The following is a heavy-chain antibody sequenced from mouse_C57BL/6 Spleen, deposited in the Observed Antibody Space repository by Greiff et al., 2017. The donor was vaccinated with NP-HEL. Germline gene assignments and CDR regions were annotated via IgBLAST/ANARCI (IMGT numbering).Heavy chain of an antibody. CDR2: INPSNGGT. Sequence: QVQLQQPGTELVKPGASVKLSCKASGYTFTSYWMHWVKQRPGHGLEWIGNINPSNGGTNYNEKVKSKATLTVDKSSSTAYMKLSSLTSEDSAVYYCARSKYGSNYFDVWGTGTTVTVSS. D-gene: IGHD1-1*01. J-gene: IGHJ1*03. CDR1: GYTFTSYW. V-gene: IGHV1-53*01. CDR3: ARSKYGSNYFDV.